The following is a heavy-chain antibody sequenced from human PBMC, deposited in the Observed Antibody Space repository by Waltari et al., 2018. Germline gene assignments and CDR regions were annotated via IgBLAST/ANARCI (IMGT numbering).Heavy chain of an antibody. J-gene: IGHJ3*01. Sequence: PHPPGRGLGWFVTISYNGGTYSSPSLGGRVTLSGDTTMNELSLKLGSGTAADTAVYYWATYIGASVGTAAFDVWGQGTMVTVSS. CDR2: ISYNGGT. CDR3: ATYIGASVGTAAFDV. V-gene: IGHV4-39*01. D-gene: IGHD5-12*01.